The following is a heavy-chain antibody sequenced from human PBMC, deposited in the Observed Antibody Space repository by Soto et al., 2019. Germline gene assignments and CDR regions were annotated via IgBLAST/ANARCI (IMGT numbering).Heavy chain of an antibody. J-gene: IGHJ6*03. Sequence: KGLEWVSVISASGGSTNYADSVKGRFTISRDNSKNPLYLQMNSLRAEDTAVHEGAGDGLFAPYMDVWGKRTTVPGSS. CDR2: ISASGGST. CDR3: AGDGLFAPYMDV. D-gene: IGHD2-8*01. V-gene: IGHV3-23*01.